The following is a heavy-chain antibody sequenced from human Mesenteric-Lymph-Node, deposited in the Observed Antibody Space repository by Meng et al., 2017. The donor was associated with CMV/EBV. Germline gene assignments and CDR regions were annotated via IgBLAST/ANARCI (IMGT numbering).Heavy chain of an antibody. CDR3: AGDSSGWS. J-gene: IGHJ4*02. V-gene: IGHV4-39*07. D-gene: IGHD6-19*01. Sequence: GSLRPSCTVSGGSISSSSYYWGGIRQPPGKGLEWIGSIYYSGSTYYNPSLKSRVTISVDTSKNQFSLKLSSVTAADTAVYYCAGDSSGWSWGQGTLVTVSS. CDR2: IYYSGST. CDR1: GGSISSSSYY.